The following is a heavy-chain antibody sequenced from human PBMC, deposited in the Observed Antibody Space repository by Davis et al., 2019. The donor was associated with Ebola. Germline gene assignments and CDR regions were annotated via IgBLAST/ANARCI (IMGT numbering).Heavy chain of an antibody. V-gene: IGHV4-59*08. D-gene: IGHD6-13*01. CDR3: ARQGLAAAGTDRWFDP. Sequence: MPGGSLRLSCTVSGGSISSYYWSWIRQPPGKGLEWIGYIYYSGSTNYNPSLKSRVTISVDTSKNQFSLKLSSVTAADTAVYYCARQGLAAAGTDRWFDPWGQGTLVTVSS. J-gene: IGHJ5*02. CDR1: GGSISSYY. CDR2: IYYSGST.